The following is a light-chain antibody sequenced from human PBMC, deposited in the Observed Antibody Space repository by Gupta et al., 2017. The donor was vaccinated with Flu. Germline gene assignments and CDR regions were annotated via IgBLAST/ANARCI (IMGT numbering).Light chain of an antibody. CDR1: QSVSSN. Sequence: SPATLSVSPGQRATRSCRDSQSVSSNLEWYQQKPGQAPRLIIYDASNSAIGSPDRFSGSGYVTEFTLTSSRRQYEDFAIYCGQQDDNLHSFGGGTTVGIK. CDR2: DAS. J-gene: IGKJ4*01. V-gene: IGKV3-15*01. CDR3: QQDDNLHS.